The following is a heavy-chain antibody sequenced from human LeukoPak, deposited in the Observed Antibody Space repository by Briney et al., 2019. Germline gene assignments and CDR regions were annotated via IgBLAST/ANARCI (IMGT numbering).Heavy chain of an antibody. CDR2: IYYSGST. D-gene: IGHD3/OR15-3a*01. J-gene: IGHJ3*02. V-gene: IGHV4-59*01. CDR3: ARVDAPYDAFDI. CDR1: GGSISSYY. Sequence: SETLSLTCTVSGGSISSYYWSWIRQPPGKGLEWIGYIYYSGSTNYNPSLKSRVTISVDTSKNQFSLKLSSVTAADTAVYYCARVDAPYDAFDIWGQGTMVTVSS.